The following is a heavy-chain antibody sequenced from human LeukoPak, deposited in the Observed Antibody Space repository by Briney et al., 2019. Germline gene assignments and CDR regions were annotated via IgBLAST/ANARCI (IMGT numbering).Heavy chain of an antibody. CDR2: IYYSGAT. CDR1: GDSISNTRYH. V-gene: IGHV4-39*02. Sequence: TSETLSLTCTVSGDSISNTRYHWGWIRQPPGKGLEWIGSIYYSGATYYNPSLKSRVTISVDTSRNHFSLKLSSVTAADTAVCHCARGRLSRDYVWGSYRLSIPYYFDYWGQGTLVTVSS. CDR3: ARGRLSRDYVWGSYRLSIPYYFDY. D-gene: IGHD3-16*02. J-gene: IGHJ4*02.